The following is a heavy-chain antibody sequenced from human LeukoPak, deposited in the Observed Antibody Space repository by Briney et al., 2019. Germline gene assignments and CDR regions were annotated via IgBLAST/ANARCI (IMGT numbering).Heavy chain of an antibody. J-gene: IGHJ4*02. V-gene: IGHV1-8*01. D-gene: IGHD3-9*01. CDR3: ARVGLRYFDWSAVAYFDY. CDR1: GYTFTSYD. CDR2: MNPNSGNT. Sequence: ASVKVSCKASGYTFTSYDINWVRQATGQGLEWMGWMNPNSGNTGYAQKFQGRVTMTRNTSISTAYMELSRLRSDDTAVYYCARVGLRYFDWSAVAYFDYWGQGTLVTVSS.